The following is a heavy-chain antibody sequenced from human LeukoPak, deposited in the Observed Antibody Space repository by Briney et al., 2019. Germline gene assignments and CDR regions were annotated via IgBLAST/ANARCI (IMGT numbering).Heavy chain of an antibody. CDR3: AFRGFDY. CDR1: GFTFSSYT. CDR2: ITSSSTYI. Sequence: PGGSLRLPCAASGFTFSSYTMTWVRQAPGRGLEWVSSITSSSTYIYYTDSVKGRVTISRDNAKNSLYLQMNSLRAEDTAVYYCAFRGFDYWGQGTLVTVSS. J-gene: IGHJ4*02. V-gene: IGHV3-21*01.